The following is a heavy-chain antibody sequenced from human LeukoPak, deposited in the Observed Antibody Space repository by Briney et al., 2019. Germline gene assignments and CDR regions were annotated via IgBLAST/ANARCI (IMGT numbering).Heavy chain of an antibody. Sequence: SETLSLTCTVSGGSISSYYWTWIRQPAGKGLEWIGHIYTSGSTYYNPSLKSRVTMSVDTSKNQFSLKLSSMTAADTAMYYCARDAGLTYFDYWGQGTLVTVSS. J-gene: IGHJ4*02. CDR2: IYTSGST. V-gene: IGHV4-4*07. CDR3: ARDAGLTYFDY. CDR1: GGSISSYY. D-gene: IGHD3-22*01.